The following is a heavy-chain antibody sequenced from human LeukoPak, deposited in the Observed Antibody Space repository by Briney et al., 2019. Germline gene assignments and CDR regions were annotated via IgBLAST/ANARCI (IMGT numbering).Heavy chain of an antibody. J-gene: IGHJ4*02. V-gene: IGHV3-15*01. CDR2: IKSKTDGGTT. CDR1: GFTFTKYW. Sequence: PGGSLRLSCAASGFTFTKYWMTWVRQAPGQGLEGVGRIKSKTDGGTTDYAAPVKGRFTISRDDSKNTLYLQMNSLKTEDTAVYYCTTAYYYDSSGYYYGFDYWGQGTLVTVSS. CDR3: TTAYYYDSSGYYYGFDY. D-gene: IGHD3-22*01.